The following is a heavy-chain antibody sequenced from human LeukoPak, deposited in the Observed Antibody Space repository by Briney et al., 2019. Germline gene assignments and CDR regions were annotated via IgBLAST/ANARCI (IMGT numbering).Heavy chain of an antibody. V-gene: IGHV3-33*01. Sequence: GGSLRLSCAASGFTFGTYGMHWVRQAPGEGLEWVAVIWYDGSDKYYADSVKGRFTISRDNAKNSLYLQMNSLRAEDTAVYYCARKYCSSTSCLFDYWGQGTLVTVSS. D-gene: IGHD2-2*01. CDR2: IWYDGSDK. CDR1: GFTFGTYG. CDR3: ARKYCSSTSCLFDY. J-gene: IGHJ4*02.